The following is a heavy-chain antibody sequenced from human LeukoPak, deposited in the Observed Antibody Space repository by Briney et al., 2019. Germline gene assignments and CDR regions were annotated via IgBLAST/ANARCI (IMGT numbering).Heavy chain of an antibody. CDR1: GGSFSGYY. Sequence: SETLSLTCAVYGGSFSGYYWSWIRQPPGKGLEWIGEINHSGSTNYNPSLKSRVTISVDTSKNQFSLKLSSVTAADTAVYYCARRDTAMVTVFDYWGQGTLVTVSS. CDR2: INHSGST. V-gene: IGHV4-34*01. D-gene: IGHD5-18*01. J-gene: IGHJ4*02. CDR3: ARRDTAMVTVFDY.